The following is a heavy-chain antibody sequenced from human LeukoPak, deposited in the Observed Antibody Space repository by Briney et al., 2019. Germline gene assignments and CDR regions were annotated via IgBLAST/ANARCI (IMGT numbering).Heavy chain of an antibody. J-gene: IGHJ4*02. CDR3: AKPRYYYGSGSYDY. CDR1: GFTFSSYG. V-gene: IGHV3-23*01. Sequence: GGTLTLSCAASGFTFSSYGMSWVRQAPGKGLEWVSAISGSGGSTYYADSVKGRFTISRDNSKNTLYLQMNSLRAEDTAVYYCAKPRYYYGSGSYDYWGQGTLVTVSS. CDR2: ISGSGGST. D-gene: IGHD3-10*01.